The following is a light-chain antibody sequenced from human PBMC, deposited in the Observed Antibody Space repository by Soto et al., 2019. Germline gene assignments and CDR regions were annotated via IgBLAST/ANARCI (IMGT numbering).Light chain of an antibody. CDR3: QQYGGSTLYS. Sequence: EIVMTQSPATLSVSPGERATLSCRASQSVNIYLAWYQQKPGQAPRLLIFGASSRATGIPARFSGSGSGTEFNLTISRLDPEDFAVYFCQQYGGSTLYSFGPGTKVDIK. CDR1: QSVNIY. J-gene: IGKJ2*01. CDR2: GAS. V-gene: IGKV3D-15*01.